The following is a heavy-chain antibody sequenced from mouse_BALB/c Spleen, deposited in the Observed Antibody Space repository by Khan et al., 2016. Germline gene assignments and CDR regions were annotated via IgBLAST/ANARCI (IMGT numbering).Heavy chain of an antibody. CDR3: ARHLITTATYFDY. CDR1: GFAFSSYD. D-gene: IGHD1-2*01. Sequence: EVELVESGGGLVKPGGSLKLSCAASGFAFSSYDMSWVRQTPEKRLEWVAYISSGGGSTYYPDTVKGRFTISSDNAKNTLYLQMSSLKSEDTATYYCARHLITTATYFDYWGQGTTLTVSS. J-gene: IGHJ2*01. V-gene: IGHV5-12-1*01. CDR2: ISSGGGST.